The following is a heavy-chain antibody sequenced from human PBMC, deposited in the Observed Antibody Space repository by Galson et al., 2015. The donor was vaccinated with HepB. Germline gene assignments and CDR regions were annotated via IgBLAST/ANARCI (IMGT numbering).Heavy chain of an antibody. CDR1: GFTFSNAW. V-gene: IGHV3-15*01. CDR2: IKRNIDGGTT. Sequence: SLRLSCAASGFTFSNAWMSWARQAPGKGLEWVGHIKRNIDGGTTDYAAPVKGRFTISRDDSKNMLYLQMDSLKTEDTAVYYCTTEDDYGDFDWGQGTLVTVSS. CDR3: TTEDDYGDFD. D-gene: IGHD4-17*01. J-gene: IGHJ4*02.